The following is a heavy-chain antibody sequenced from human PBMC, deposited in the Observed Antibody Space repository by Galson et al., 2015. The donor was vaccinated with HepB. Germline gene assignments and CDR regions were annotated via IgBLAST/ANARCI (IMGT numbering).Heavy chain of an antibody. J-gene: IGHJ6*02. CDR3: AKSAGYYYYYGMDV. Sequence: SLRLSCAASGFTFDDYAMHWVRQAPGKGLEWVSGISWNSGSIDYADSVKGRFTISRDNAKNSLFLQMNSLRAEDTAFYYCAKSAGYYYYYGMDVWGQGTTVTVSS. CDR2: ISWNSGSI. CDR1: GFTFDDYA. V-gene: IGHV3-9*01. D-gene: IGHD3-10*01.